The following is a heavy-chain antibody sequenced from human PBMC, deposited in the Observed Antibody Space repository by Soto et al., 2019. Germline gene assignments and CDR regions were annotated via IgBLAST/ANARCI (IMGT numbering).Heavy chain of an antibody. J-gene: IGHJ4*02. V-gene: IGHV4-59*01. D-gene: IGHD3-9*01. CDR1: ASSIRDNY. CDR2: IYYGGST. CDR3: AKSYYDIVTGYLHYFDY. Sequence: PSETLSLTCTVSASSIRDNYWNWVRLPPGKGLEWIGNIYYGGSTNFNPPLKSRATISIDTSKNRFSLKLSSVTAADTAVYYCAKSYYDIVTGYLHYFDYWGQGSLVTVSS.